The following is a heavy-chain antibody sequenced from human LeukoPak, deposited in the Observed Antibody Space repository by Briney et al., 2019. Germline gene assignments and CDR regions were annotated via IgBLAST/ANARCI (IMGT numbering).Heavy chain of an antibody. V-gene: IGHV5-51*01. CDR1: GYSFTNYS. CDR2: IYPGDSDT. D-gene: IGHD5-24*01. J-gene: IGHJ4*02. CDR3: ARQDGNSKYYFDC. Sequence: GESLKICCKGSGYSFTNYSIAWVRQMPGKGLDWMGIIYPGDSDTRYRPSFQGQVTISVDKSISAAYLQWSSLKASDTAMYYCARQDGNSKYYFDCWVQGTLVTVSS.